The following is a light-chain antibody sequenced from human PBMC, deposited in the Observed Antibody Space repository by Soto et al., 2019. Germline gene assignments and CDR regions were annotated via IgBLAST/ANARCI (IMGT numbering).Light chain of an antibody. CDR1: QSMSSW. CDR2: DAS. CDR3: QQYNSYGET. V-gene: IGKV1-5*01. J-gene: IGKJ1*01. Sequence: DIQMTQSASTLSASVGDRVTITCRASQSMSSWLAWYQQKPGKAPKLLIYDASSLESGVPSRFSGSGSGTEFTLTINSLQPDDFATYYCQQYNSYGETFGQGTKVEIK.